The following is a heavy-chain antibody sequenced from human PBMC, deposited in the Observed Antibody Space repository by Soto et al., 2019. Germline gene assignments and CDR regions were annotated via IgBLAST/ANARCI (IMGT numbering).Heavy chain of an antibody. CDR2: IKSKTDGGTT. V-gene: IGHV3-15*01. J-gene: IGHJ4*02. CDR1: GFTFSNAW. CDR3: PTDQTYYDFLTVYQRIAY. D-gene: IGHD3-9*01. Sequence: GGSLRLSCAASGFTFSNAWMSWVRQAPGKGLEWVGRIKSKTDGGTTDYAAPVKGRFTISRDDSKNTLYLQMNSLKTEDTAVYYFPTDQTYYDFLTVYQRIAYGGREPLVPVS.